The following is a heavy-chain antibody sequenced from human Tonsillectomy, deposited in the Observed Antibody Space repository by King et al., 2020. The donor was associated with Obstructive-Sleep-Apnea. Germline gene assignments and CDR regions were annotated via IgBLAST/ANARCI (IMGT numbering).Heavy chain of an antibody. J-gene: IGHJ3*02. CDR2: ISWNSGSI. V-gene: IGHV3-9*01. CDR1: GFTFDDYA. D-gene: IGHD5-18*01. CDR3: AKDSRGDSFGFENAFDI. Sequence: VQLVESGGGLVQPGRSLRLSCAASGFTFDDYAMHWVRQAPGKGLEWVSGISWNSGSIGYADSVKGRFTISRDHAKNSLYLQMNSLRAEDTALYYCAKDSRGDSFGFENAFDIWGQGTRVTVSS.